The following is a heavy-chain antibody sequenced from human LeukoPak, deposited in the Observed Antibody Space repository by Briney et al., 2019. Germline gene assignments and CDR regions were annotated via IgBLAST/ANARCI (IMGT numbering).Heavy chain of an antibody. V-gene: IGHV3-23*01. D-gene: IGHD1-26*01. J-gene: IGHJ4*02. CDR1: GFTFSSYA. CDR2: ISGSGGGT. Sequence: GGSLRLSCAASGFTFSSYAMSWVRQAPGKGLEWVSVISGSGGGTYYADSVKDRFTISRDNSRNTLYLQMNSLRVEDTAVYYCAKTTGNIVGAYFDYWGQGTLVTVSS. CDR3: AKTTGNIVGAYFDY.